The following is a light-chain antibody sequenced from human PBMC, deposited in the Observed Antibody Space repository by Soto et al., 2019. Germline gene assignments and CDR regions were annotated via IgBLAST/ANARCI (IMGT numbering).Light chain of an antibody. CDR1: QTISNY. Sequence: DIQLTQSPSSLSASVGDRVTITCRASQTISNYLNWYQQKPGKAPKLLIYAASILQSGVPSRFSGSGYGTDFNLTISSLQPEDFATYYCQQSYGTPAYAFGQGT. CDR3: QQSYGTPAYA. CDR2: AAS. V-gene: IGKV1-39*01. J-gene: IGKJ2*01.